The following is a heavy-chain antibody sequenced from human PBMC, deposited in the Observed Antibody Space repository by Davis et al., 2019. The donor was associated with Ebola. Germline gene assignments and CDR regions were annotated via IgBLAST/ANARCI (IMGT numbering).Heavy chain of an antibody. CDR1: GYTFTNYY. D-gene: IGHD5-12*01. Sequence: ASVKVSCKASGYTFTNYYMHWVRQAPGQGIEWMGMINPNDGRTIYVQKFQGRVTVTRDTSTTTVYMDLSSLSSEDTALYYCTTPGGQDSGYDVFDIWGQGTMVTVSS. J-gene: IGHJ3*02. CDR3: TTPGGQDSGYDVFDI. CDR2: INPNDGRT. V-gene: IGHV1-46*03.